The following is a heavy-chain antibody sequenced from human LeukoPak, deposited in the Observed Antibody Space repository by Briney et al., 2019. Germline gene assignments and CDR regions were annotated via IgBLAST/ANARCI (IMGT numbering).Heavy chain of an antibody. D-gene: IGHD3/OR15-3a*01. Sequence: SGESLKISCKASGYSFNTYWIGWVRQMPGKGLEWMGIIYPGDSEIRYSPSFQGQVTISADKSISTAYLQWSSLKASDTAMYYCARHFGHPDYWGQGTLVTVSS. CDR1: GYSFNTYW. J-gene: IGHJ4*02. CDR2: IYPGDSEI. CDR3: ARHFGHPDY. V-gene: IGHV5-51*01.